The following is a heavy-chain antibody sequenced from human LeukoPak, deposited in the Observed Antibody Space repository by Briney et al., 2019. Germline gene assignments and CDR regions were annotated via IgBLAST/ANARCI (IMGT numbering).Heavy chain of an antibody. Sequence: PGGSLRLSCAASGFTFDDYAMPWVRQAPGKGLEWVSGIGWNSGSIGYADSVKGRFTISRDNAKNSLYLQMNSLRAEDTALYYCAKDLMSGSYFHNWYFDLWGRGTLVTVSS. CDR1: GFTFDDYA. V-gene: IGHV3-9*01. CDR2: IGWNSGSI. J-gene: IGHJ2*01. D-gene: IGHD1-26*01. CDR3: AKDLMSGSYFHNWYFDL.